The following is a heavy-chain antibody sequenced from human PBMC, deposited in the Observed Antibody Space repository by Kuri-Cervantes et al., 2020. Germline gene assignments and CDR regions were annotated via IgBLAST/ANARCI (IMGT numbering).Heavy chain of an antibody. V-gene: IGHV1-46*01. Sequence: ASVKVSCKASGYTFTSYYMHWVRQAPGQGLEWMGIINPSGGSTSYAQKFQGRVTMTRDTSTSTVYMELSSLRSEDTAVYYCATDGYGSGSGDTFDIWGQGTMVTVSS. CDR3: ATDGYGSGSGDTFDI. J-gene: IGHJ3*02. CDR1: GYTFTSYY. CDR2: INPSGGST. D-gene: IGHD3-10*01.